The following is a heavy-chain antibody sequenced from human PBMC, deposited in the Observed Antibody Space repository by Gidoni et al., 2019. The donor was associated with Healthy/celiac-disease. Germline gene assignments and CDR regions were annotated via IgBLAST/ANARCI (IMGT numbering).Heavy chain of an antibody. Sequence: QVQLQQWGAGLLKPSETLSLTCAVYGGSFSGYYWSWIRQPPGKGLEWIGEINHSGSTNYNPSLKSRVTISVDTSKNQFSLKLSSVTAADTAVYYCARGDYGDYEWYFDLWGRGTLVTVSS. CDR1: GGSFSGYY. V-gene: IGHV4-34*01. CDR2: INHSGST. D-gene: IGHD4-17*01. J-gene: IGHJ2*01. CDR3: ARGDYGDYEWYFDL.